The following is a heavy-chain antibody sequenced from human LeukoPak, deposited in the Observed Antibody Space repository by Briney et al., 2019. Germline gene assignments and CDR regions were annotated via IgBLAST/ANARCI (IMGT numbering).Heavy chain of an antibody. CDR2: IKRKTDSGTT. CDR1: GFTFSNAW. V-gene: IGHV3-15*01. J-gene: IGHJ4*02. Sequence: PGGSLRLSCAASGFTFSNAWMSWVRQAPGKGLEWIGRIKRKTDSGTTDFAAPVKGRFTISRDDSENKVFLQMNSLKTEDTAVYYRATDLLDYWGQGTLVIVSS. CDR3: ATDLLDY.